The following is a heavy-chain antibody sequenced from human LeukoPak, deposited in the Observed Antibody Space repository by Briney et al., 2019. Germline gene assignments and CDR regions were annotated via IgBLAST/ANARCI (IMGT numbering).Heavy chain of an antibody. V-gene: IGHV3-30*18. CDR3: AKELVITWQLFDY. CDR2: ISYDGSNK. CDR1: GFTFSSYG. Sequence: GGSLRLSCAASGFTFSSYGMHWVRQAPGKGLEWVAVISYDGSNKYYADSVKGRFTISRDNSKNTLYLQMNSLRAEDTAVYYCAKELVITWQLFDYWGQGTLVTVSS. J-gene: IGHJ4*02. D-gene: IGHD3-22*01.